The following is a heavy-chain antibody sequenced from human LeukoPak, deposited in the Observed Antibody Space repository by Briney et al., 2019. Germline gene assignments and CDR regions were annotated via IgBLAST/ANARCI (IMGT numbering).Heavy chain of an antibody. Sequence: SGGSLRLSCAASGFTFSSYAMHWVRQAPGKGLEWVAVISYDGSNKYHADSVKGRFTISRDNSKNTLYLQMNSLRAEDTAVYYCAKYCSSTSCYLPGAFDIWGQGTMVTVSS. CDR1: GFTFSSYA. V-gene: IGHV3-30*18. J-gene: IGHJ3*02. CDR3: AKYCSSTSCYLPGAFDI. CDR2: ISYDGSNK. D-gene: IGHD2-2*01.